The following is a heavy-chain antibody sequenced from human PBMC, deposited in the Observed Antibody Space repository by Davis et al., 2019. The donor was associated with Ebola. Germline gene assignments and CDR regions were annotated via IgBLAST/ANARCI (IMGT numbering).Heavy chain of an antibody. CDR1: GGSFSDFQ. V-gene: IGHV4-34*01. CDR3: ARDRGVTPFDY. Sequence: MPSETLSLTCAVYGGSFSDFQWNWIRQPPGKGLEWIGEINHSGSTNYNPSLKSRVTISVDTSKNQFSLKLSSVTAADTAVYYCARDRGVTPFDYWGQGTLVTVSS. J-gene: IGHJ4*02. D-gene: IGHD2-21*02. CDR2: INHSGST.